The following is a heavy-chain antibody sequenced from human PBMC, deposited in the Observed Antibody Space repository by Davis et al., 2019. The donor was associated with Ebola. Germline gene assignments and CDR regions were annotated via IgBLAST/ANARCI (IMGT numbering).Heavy chain of an antibody. CDR3: ASAPHVDYTYHYYGMDV. CDR2: IWYDGSNK. D-gene: IGHD4-11*01. Sequence: GGSLRLSCAVYAGSSSGYYWSWIRQPPGKGLEWVAVIWYDGSNKYYADSVKGRFTISRDNSKNTLYLQMNSLRAEDTAVYYCASAPHVDYTYHYYGMDVWGQGTTVTVSS. CDR1: AGSSSGYY. J-gene: IGHJ6*02. V-gene: IGHV3-33*08.